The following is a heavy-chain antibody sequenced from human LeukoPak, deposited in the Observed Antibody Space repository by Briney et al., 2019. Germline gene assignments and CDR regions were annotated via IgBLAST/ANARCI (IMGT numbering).Heavy chain of an antibody. D-gene: IGHD1-26*01. J-gene: IGHJ4*02. CDR1: GGSISSSSYY. CDR3: ARQIVGATEFDY. CDR2: IYYSGST. V-gene: IGHV4-39*01. Sequence: PSETLSLTCTVSGGSISSSSYYWGWIRQPPGKGLEWIGSIYYSGSTYYNPSLKSRVTISVDTSKNQFSLKLSSVTAADTAVYYCARQIVGATEFDYWGQGTLVTVSS.